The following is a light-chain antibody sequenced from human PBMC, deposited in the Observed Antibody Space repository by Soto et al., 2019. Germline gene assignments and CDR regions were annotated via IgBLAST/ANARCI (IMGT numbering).Light chain of an antibody. J-gene: IGKJ1*01. CDR1: QGIKNW. V-gene: IGKV1-5*01. CDR3: QQYNSYSRT. CDR2: DAS. Sequence: DIQMTQSPSYVSASVGDRVTITCRASQGIKNWLAWYQQKPGKAPNLLIYDASSLESGVPSRFSGSGSGTEFTLTISSLQPDDFATYYCQQYNSYSRTFGQGTKVDIK.